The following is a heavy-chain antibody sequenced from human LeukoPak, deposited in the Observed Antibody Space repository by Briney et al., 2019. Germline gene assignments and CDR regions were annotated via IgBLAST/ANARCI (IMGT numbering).Heavy chain of an antibody. CDR2: INPNSGGT. J-gene: IGHJ3*02. CDR1: GYTFADYY. CDR3: AGFGGGQWLLRGDDAFDI. Sequence: ASVKDSCKASGYTFADYYMHWVRQAPGQGLEWMGWINPNSGGTDYAQKFLGRVTMTRDTSISTAYMELSGLRSDDTAVYYCAGFGGGQWLLRGDDAFDIWGQGTMVTVSS. V-gene: IGHV1-2*02. D-gene: IGHD6-19*01.